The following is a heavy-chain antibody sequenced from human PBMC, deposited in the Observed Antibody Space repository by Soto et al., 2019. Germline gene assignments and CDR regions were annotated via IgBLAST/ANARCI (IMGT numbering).Heavy chain of an antibody. CDR3: AREPRYCRGGSCSITGDAYDI. D-gene: IGHD2-15*01. CDR2: ISNRGDT. V-gene: IGHV3-66*01. CDR1: GFIVSNTY. Sequence: EVQLVESGGGLVQPGGSLRLSCTASGFIVSNTYVNWVRQAPGKGLEWVSVISNRGDTHYADSVRGRFSISRDFSDNTLHLQMNNLRIEDTAVYYCAREPRYCRGGSCSITGDAYDIWGQGTMVTVSS. J-gene: IGHJ3*02.